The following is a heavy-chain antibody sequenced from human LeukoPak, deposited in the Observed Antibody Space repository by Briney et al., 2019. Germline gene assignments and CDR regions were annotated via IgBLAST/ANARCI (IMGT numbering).Heavy chain of an antibody. Sequence: ASVKVSCKASGYTFASYGISWVRQAPGQGLEWMGWISGYNGKTNYAEKLQGRVTMTTDTSTSTAYMELRSLRPDDTAVYYCARDEAATQDSLSDYWGQGTLVTVSS. V-gene: IGHV1-18*04. J-gene: IGHJ4*02. CDR3: ARDEAATQDSLSDY. D-gene: IGHD2-15*01. CDR1: GYTFASYG. CDR2: ISGYNGKT.